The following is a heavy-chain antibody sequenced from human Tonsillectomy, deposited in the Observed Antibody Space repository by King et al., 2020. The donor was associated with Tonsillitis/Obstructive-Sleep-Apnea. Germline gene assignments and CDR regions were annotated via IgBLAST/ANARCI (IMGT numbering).Heavy chain of an antibody. CDR1: GGSFSGHY. CDR2: INHSGST. V-gene: IGHV4-34*01. J-gene: IGHJ3*02. D-gene: IGHD2-15*01. CDR3: AAVVVAADAFDI. Sequence: VQLQQWGAGLLKPSETLSLTCGVYGGSFSGHYWSWIRQPPGKGLEWIGEINHSGSTNYNPSLKSRVTISVDTSKKQFSLKLRSLTAADTAVYYCAAVVVAADAFDIWGQGTMVTVSS.